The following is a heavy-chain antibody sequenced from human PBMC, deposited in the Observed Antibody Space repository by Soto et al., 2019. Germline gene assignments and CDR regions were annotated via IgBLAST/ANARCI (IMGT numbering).Heavy chain of an antibody. CDR1: GGAISSGGYY. Sequence: QVQLQESGPGLVKPSQTLSLTCTVSGGAISSGGYYWSSIRQHPGKGLEWIGDSYYRGSTYSHPSLKSRVTISVDTSKSQFSLKLSSVTAADTAVYYCARDLRAHYYYGMDVWGQGTTVTVSS. CDR2: SYYRGST. CDR3: ARDLRAHYYYGMDV. V-gene: IGHV4-31*03. J-gene: IGHJ6*02.